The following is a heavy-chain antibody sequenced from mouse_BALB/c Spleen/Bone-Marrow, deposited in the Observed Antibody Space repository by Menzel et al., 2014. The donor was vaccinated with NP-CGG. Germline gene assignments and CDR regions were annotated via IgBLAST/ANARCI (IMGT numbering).Heavy chain of an antibody. CDR3: TRYDLTTRAFAY. V-gene: IGHV1-61*01. CDR1: GYSFTSYW. Sequence: QVQLQQPGAELVRPGASVKLSCMASGYSFTSYWMNWVKQRPGQGLEWIGKIHLSDSESRLNQKFKDKATLTVDKSSSTAYMQLSSPTSEDSAVYYCTRYDLTTRAFAYWGQGTLVTVSA. CDR2: IHLSDSES. D-gene: IGHD3-3*01. J-gene: IGHJ3*01.